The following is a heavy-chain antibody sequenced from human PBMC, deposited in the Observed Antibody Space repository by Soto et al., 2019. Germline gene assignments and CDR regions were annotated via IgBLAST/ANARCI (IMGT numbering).Heavy chain of an antibody. V-gene: IGHV4-34*02. D-gene: IGHD3-10*02. CDR1: NSSLGAFH. J-gene: IGHJ3*01. CDR3: ARSPLSYDYVRQTWREVGDSFDV. CDR2: LIHGGST. Sequence: QVHLEQWGAGLLKPSETLSLTCAIYNSSLGAFHWTWIRQPPGKGLEWIGELIHGGSTNYNPSLKSRVPISLDTSKSQFSLHVMSVTAADTAVYYCARSPLSYDYVRQTWREVGDSFDVWGRGTSVTVSS.